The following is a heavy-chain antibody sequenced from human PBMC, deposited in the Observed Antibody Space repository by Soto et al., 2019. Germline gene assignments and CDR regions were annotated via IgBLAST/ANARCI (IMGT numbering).Heavy chain of an antibody. V-gene: IGHV1-69*13. CDR1: GGTFNNYA. Sequence: SVKVSCKASGGTFNNYALSWVRQAPGQGLEWVGGIIPILNSANYAQKFQGRVTITADDSTSTAYMELRSLRPDDTAVYYCAREVTVASYSFDFWGQGTLVTVSS. CDR3: AREVTVASYSFDF. J-gene: IGHJ4*02. CDR2: IIPILNSA. D-gene: IGHD5-12*01.